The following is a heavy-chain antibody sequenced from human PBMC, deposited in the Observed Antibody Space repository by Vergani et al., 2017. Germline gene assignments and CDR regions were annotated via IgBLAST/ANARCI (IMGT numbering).Heavy chain of an antibody. CDR1: GFTFGDYA. D-gene: IGHD6-19*01. V-gene: IGHV3-49*04. J-gene: IGHJ4*02. CDR2: IRSKGYSETT. CDR3: TRVFSYSSGWYPSDY. Sequence: EVQLVDSGGGLIQPGRSLRLSCSASGFTFGDYAMSWVRQAPGKGLEWVAFIRSKGYSETTEYAASVKGRFTISRDDSKSIAYLQMNSLKTEDTAVYYCTRVFSYSSGWYPSDYWGQGTLVTVSS.